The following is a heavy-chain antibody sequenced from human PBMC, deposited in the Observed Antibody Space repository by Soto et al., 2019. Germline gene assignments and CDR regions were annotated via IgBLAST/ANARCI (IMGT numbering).Heavy chain of an antibody. D-gene: IGHD4-4*01. CDR3: AKDVLDYSNGLFDFDY. V-gene: IGHV3-30*02. J-gene: IGHJ4*02. Sequence: DSVKGRFTISRHNSKNTLYLQMNSLRAEDTAVYYCAKDVLDYSNGLFDFDYWGQGTLVTVSS.